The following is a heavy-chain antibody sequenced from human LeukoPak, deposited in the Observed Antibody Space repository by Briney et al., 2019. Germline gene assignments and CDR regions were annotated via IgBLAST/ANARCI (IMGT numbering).Heavy chain of an antibody. CDR3: ARDVDDILTGYSYFDY. J-gene: IGHJ4*02. V-gene: IGHV4-61*02. D-gene: IGHD3-9*01. CDR2: IYTSGST. Sequence: SETLSLTCTVSGGSISSGSYYWSWIRQPAGKGLEWIGRIYTSGSTNYNPSLKSRVTMSVDTSKNQFSLKLSSVTAADTAVYYCARDVDDILTGYSYFDYWGQGTLVTVSS. CDR1: GGSISSGSYY.